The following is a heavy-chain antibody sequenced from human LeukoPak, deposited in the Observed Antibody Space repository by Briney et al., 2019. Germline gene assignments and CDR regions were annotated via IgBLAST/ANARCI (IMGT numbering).Heavy chain of an antibody. CDR2: INPNSGGT. V-gene: IGHV1-2*02. CDR3: ARDRVFGVVFGRFDP. CDR1: GYTFTGYY. J-gene: IGHJ5*02. D-gene: IGHD3-3*01. Sequence: ASVKVSCRASGYTFTGYYLHWVRQAPGQGLEWMGWINPNSGGTSYAQKFQGGVSMTRGTSISTVYMELSGLRSDDTAIYYCARDRVFGVVFGRFDPWGQGTLVTVST.